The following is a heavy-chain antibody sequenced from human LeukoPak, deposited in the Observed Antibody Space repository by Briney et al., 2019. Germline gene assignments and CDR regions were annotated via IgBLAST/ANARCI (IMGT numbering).Heavy chain of an antibody. Sequence: PGGSLRLSCAASGFTFSDYYMSWIRQAPGKGLEWVSYISRSGSTIYYADSVEGRFTISRDNAKNSLYLQMNSLRAEDTAVYYCARYTVLVTGTFDYWGQGTLVTVSS. D-gene: IGHD5-18*01. V-gene: IGHV3-11*01. CDR3: ARYTVLVTGTFDY. CDR2: ISRSGSTI. CDR1: GFTFSDYY. J-gene: IGHJ4*02.